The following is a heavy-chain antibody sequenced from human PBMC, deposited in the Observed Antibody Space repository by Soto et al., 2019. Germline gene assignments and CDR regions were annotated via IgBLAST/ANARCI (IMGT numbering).Heavy chain of an antibody. D-gene: IGHD3-3*01. Sequence: EVQLVESGGGLVKPGGSLRLSCAASGFTFSSYSMNWVRQAPGKGLEWVSSISSSSSYIYYADSVKGRFTISRDNAKNSLYLQMNSLRAEDTAVYYCARLDTILGAQAYGMDVWGQGTTVTVSS. V-gene: IGHV3-21*01. J-gene: IGHJ6*02. CDR1: GFTFSSYS. CDR3: ARLDTILGAQAYGMDV. CDR2: ISSSSSYI.